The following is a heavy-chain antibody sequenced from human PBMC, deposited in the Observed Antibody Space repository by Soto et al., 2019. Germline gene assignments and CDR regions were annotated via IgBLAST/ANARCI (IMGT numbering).Heavy chain of an antibody. V-gene: IGHV3-23*01. CDR1: GFTFSTYN. J-gene: IGHJ4*02. CDR3: AKAWGIDY. Sequence: PGGSLRLSCAASGFTFSTYNMNWVRQAPGKGLEWVSTISGSGSSTYSADSVKGRFTISRDNSKNTLYLQMNSLRVEDTAIYYCAKAWGIDYWGQGTLVTVSS. CDR2: ISGSGSST. D-gene: IGHD7-27*01.